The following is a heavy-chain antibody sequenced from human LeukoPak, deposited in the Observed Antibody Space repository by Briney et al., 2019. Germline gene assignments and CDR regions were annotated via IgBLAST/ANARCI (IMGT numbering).Heavy chain of an antibody. D-gene: IGHD6-19*01. J-gene: IGHJ4*02. Sequence: GGSLRLSCAASGFTFSSYEMNWVRQAPGKGLEWVSYISSSGSTIYYADSVKGRFTISRDNSKNTLYLQMNSLRAEDTAVYYCAYEQWLVPDFDYWGQGTLVTVSS. CDR3: AYEQWLVPDFDY. V-gene: IGHV3-48*03. CDR2: ISSSGSTI. CDR1: GFTFSSYE.